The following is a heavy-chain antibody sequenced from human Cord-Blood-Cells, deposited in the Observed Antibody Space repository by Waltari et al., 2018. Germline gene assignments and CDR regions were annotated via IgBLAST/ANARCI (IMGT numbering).Heavy chain of an antibody. CDR3: ARVKVQLERSYYYYYYMDV. J-gene: IGHJ6*03. CDR1: GGTFSSYA. Sequence: QVQLVQSGAEVKKTGSSVKVSCKASGGTFSSYAISWVRQAPGQGREWMGRIIPILGRANYAQKFQGRVTITADKSTSTAYMELSSLRSEDTAVYYCARVKVQLERSYYYYYYMDVWGKGTTVTVSS. CDR2: IIPILGRA. V-gene: IGHV1-69*09. D-gene: IGHD1-1*01.